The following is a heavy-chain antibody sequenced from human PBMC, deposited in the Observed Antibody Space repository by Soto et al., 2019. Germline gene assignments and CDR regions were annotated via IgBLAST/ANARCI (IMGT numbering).Heavy chain of an antibody. Sequence: QVQLQESGPGLVKPSETLSLTCTVSGGSISSYYWSWIRQPPGKGLEWIGYIYYSGSTNYNPSLRSRVSISGGTAKSEFSRELSSVTGADTAVYCCARGVQGRSWTPYYCYDGMDVWGQGTTVTVSS. D-gene: IGHD6-13*01. CDR1: GGSISSYY. CDR3: ARGVQGRSWTPYYCYDGMDV. CDR2: IYYSGST. J-gene: IGHJ6*02. V-gene: IGHV4-59*01.